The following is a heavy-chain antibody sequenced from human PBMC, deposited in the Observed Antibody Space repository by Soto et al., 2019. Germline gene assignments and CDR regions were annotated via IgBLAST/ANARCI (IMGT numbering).Heavy chain of an antibody. CDR2: IYHSGST. Sequence: TLSLTCAVSGGSISSGGYSWSWIRQQPGKGLEWIAYIYHSGSTYYNPSLKTRVTISVDRSKNQFSLKLSSVTAADTAVYYCARGKTNVDTAVWDEAFDIWGQGTMVTV. D-gene: IGHD5-18*01. CDR1: GGSISSGGYS. V-gene: IGHV4-30-2*01. J-gene: IGHJ3*02. CDR3: ARGKTNVDTAVWDEAFDI.